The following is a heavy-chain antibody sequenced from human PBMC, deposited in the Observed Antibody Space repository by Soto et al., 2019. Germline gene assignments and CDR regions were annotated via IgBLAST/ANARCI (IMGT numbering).Heavy chain of an antibody. Sequence: ASVKVSCKASGYTFVDYDINWVRQATGQGLEWMGWMNPNTGNTRYAQKFQGRFIMTRDTSISTAFMELSSLQPDDTAIYYCARGRLATLTDFWGR. D-gene: IGHD5-12*01. V-gene: IGHV1-8*02. CDR3: ARGRLATLTDF. J-gene: IGHJ2*01. CDR1: GYTFVDYD. CDR2: MNPNTGNT.